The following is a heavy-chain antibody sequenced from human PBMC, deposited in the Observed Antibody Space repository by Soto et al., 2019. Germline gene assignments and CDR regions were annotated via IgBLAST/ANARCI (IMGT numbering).Heavy chain of an antibody. CDR1: GGSINNYY. CDR3: ARLTSRQVPDNSYYYLHV. CDR2: IYYSGST. D-gene: IGHD1-1*01. Sequence: QVQLQESGPGLVKPSETLSLTCTVSGGSINNYYWSWIRQPPGKGLEWIGYIYYSGSTNYNPSLNSRATITVDTSKNQFSLKLSSVTAADTAVYYCARLTSRQVPDNSYYYLHVWGKGSTVIVSS. V-gene: IGHV4-59*08. J-gene: IGHJ6*03.